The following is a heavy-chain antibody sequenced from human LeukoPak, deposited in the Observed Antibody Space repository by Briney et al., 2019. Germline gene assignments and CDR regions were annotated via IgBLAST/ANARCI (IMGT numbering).Heavy chain of an antibody. Sequence: GASVKVSCKTSGYTFTDFDINWVRQATGQGLEWMGWMNPRSGNTGFAQKFQGRVTLTGDTSMRTAYTECSSLRSDDTAMYYCARSSCGGDCFLSDAHPFNVWGQGTMVTVSS. J-gene: IGHJ3*01. CDR2: MNPRSGNT. CDR3: ARSSCGGDCFLSDAHPFNV. D-gene: IGHD2-21*01. CDR1: GYTFTDFD. V-gene: IGHV1-8*01.